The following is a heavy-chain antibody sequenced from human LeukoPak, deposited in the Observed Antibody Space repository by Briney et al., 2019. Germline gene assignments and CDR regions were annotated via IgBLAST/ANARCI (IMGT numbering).Heavy chain of an antibody. V-gene: IGHV3-30*03. CDR3: ARLPGLRSFDSYYYHAMDV. CDR1: RFTFSTYG. J-gene: IGHJ6*02. Sequence: PGRSLRLSCAASRFTFSTYGMHWVRQAPGKGLEWVALISYDGINKYYADSVKGRFTISRDNSKNSLFLQMNSLRDDDTAVYYCARLPGLRSFDSYYYHAMDVWGQGTTVTVSS. D-gene: IGHD3-9*01. CDR2: ISYDGINK.